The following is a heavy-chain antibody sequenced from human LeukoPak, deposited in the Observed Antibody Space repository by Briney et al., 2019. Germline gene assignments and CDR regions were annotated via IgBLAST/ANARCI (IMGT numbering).Heavy chain of an antibody. D-gene: IGHD2-2*01. Sequence: TGGSLRLSCAASGLSFDSYGMNWVRQAPGKGLEWVSAISASGGTTYYADSVKGRFTISRDNSKNTLYLQTSSLRAEDTAVYYCAKEPREYCSSTSCPNWIDAWGQGTLVTVSS. CDR3: AKEPREYCSSTSCPNWIDA. CDR1: GLSFDSYG. J-gene: IGHJ5*02. V-gene: IGHV3-23*01. CDR2: ISASGGTT.